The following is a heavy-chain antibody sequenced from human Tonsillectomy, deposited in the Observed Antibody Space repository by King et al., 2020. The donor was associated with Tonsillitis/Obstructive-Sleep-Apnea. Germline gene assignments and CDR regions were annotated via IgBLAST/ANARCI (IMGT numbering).Heavy chain of an antibody. CDR2: IKQDGSEK. J-gene: IGHJ4*02. D-gene: IGHD3-3*01. Sequence: VQLVESGGGLVQPGGSLRLSCAASGFTFSSYWMSWVRQAPGKGLEWVANIKQDGSEKYYVDSVKGRFTISRDNAKNSLYLQMNSLRAEDTAVYYCARGTGYDFWSGYYTDDYWGQGTLVTVSS. CDR1: GFTFSSYW. CDR3: ARGTGYDFWSGYYTDDY. V-gene: IGHV3-7*03.